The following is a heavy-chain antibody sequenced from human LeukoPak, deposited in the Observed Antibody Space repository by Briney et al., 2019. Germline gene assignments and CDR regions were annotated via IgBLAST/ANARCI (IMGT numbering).Heavy chain of an antibody. Sequence: GGSLRLSRAASGFTFDDYGMSWVRQAPGKGLEWVSGINWNGGSTGYADSVKGRFTISRDNAKNSLYLQMNSLRAEDTALYHCARAVYYDFWSGSPDDAFDIWGQGTMVTVSS. CDR2: INWNGGST. CDR3: ARAVYYDFWSGSPDDAFDI. D-gene: IGHD3-3*01. J-gene: IGHJ3*02. CDR1: GFTFDDYG. V-gene: IGHV3-20*01.